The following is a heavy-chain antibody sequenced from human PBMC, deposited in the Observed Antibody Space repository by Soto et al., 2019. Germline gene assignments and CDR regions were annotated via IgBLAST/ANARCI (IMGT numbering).Heavy chain of an antibody. V-gene: IGHV1-3*05. D-gene: IGHD6-19*01. CDR2: INAGNGNT. CDR3: ARAVAVPADFDF. J-gene: IGHJ4*02. Sequence: QVQLVQSGAEEKKPGASVKVSCKASGYTFTAYAMHWVRQAPGQRLEWMGWINAGNGNTKYSQKFQGRVTITRDTSASTAYMELSSLRSEDTAVYYCARAVAVPADFDFWGQGTLVTVSS. CDR1: GYTFTAYA.